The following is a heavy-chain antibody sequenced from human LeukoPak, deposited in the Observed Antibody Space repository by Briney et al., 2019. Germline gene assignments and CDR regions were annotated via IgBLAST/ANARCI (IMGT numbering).Heavy chain of an antibody. CDR3: ARRAVVPAAKSVFDY. D-gene: IGHD2-2*01. V-gene: IGHV4-39*01. CDR1: GVSITSNTNY. Sequence: SETLSLTCTVSGVSITSNTNYWDWIRQPPGRGLEWIGSIYYSGSTYYSPSLKSRVTMSVDTSKNQFSLKLTSVNAADTAVYYCARRAVVPAAKSVFDYWGQGTLVTVSS. CDR2: IYYSGST. J-gene: IGHJ4*02.